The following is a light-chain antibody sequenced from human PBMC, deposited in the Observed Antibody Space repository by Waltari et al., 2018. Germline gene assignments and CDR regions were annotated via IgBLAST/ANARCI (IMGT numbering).Light chain of an antibody. J-gene: IGKJ1*01. CDR2: ASS. CDR1: RDIRNS. Sequence: DIQMTQSPSSLSASVGDRRTITCRASRDIRNSLAWYQQVAGKVPKLLISASSTLQSGVPSRFSGSGSGSDFTLTINNLQPEDFATYYCQNYDKVPWTFGPGTRVDVK. CDR3: QNYDKVPWT. V-gene: IGKV1-27*01.